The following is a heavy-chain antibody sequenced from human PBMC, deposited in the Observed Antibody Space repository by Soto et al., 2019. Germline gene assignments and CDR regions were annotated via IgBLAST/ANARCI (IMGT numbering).Heavy chain of an antibody. J-gene: IGHJ4*02. V-gene: IGHV1-69*02. CDR1: GGTFSSYT. Sequence: GASVKVSCKASGGTFSSYTISWVRQAPGQGLEWMGRIIPILGIANYAQKFQGRVTITADKSTSTAYMELSSLRSEDTAVYYCARPSYDILTGSSWDYFDYWGQGTLVTVS. D-gene: IGHD3-9*01. CDR3: ARPSYDILTGSSWDYFDY. CDR2: IIPILGIA.